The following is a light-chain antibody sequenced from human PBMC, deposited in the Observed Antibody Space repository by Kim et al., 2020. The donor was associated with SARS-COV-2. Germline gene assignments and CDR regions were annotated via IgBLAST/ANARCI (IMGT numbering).Light chain of an antibody. CDR3: QQYGSSPYT. CDR2: GAS. CDR1: HWVYDDF. Sequence: EIVLTQSPGTLSLSPGESATLSCRASHWVYDDFLAWYQQKPGQAPRLLIYGASSRATGIPDRFRGSGLGTDFTLTISRLEPEDLAVYYCQQYGSSPYTFGRGTKLEI. V-gene: IGKV3-20*01. J-gene: IGKJ2*01.